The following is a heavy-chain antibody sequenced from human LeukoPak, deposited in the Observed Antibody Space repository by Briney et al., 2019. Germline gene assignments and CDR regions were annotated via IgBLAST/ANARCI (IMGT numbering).Heavy chain of an antibody. D-gene: IGHD6-19*01. CDR2: IYTSGST. CDR1: GGSISSCY. Sequence: SETLSLTCTVSGGSISSCYWSWIRQPAGKGLEWIGRIYTSGSTNYNPSLKSRVTMSADTYKNQFSLKLSSVTAADTAVYYCAREAAVAGRGFDYWGQGTLVTVSS. J-gene: IGHJ4*02. CDR3: AREAAVAGRGFDY. V-gene: IGHV4-4*07.